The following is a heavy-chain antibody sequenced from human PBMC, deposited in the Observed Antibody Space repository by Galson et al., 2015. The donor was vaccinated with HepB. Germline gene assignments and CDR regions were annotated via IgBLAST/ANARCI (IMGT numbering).Heavy chain of an antibody. CDR2: IWYDGSKQ. V-gene: IGHV3-33*01. J-gene: IGHJ6*03. Sequence: SPRLSCAASGFTFSNYGMHWVRQAPGKGLEWVAIIWYDGSKQYYADSVKGRFTISRDNSKNTLDLQVNSLRVEDAAVYYCARDRFYGSENYFHYYYMDVWGKGTTVTVS. CDR1: GFTFSNYG. D-gene: IGHD3-10*01. CDR3: ARDRFYGSENYFHYYYMDV.